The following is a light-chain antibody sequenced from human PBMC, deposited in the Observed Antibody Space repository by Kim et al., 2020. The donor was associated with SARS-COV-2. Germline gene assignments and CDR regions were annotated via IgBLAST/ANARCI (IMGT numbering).Light chain of an antibody. J-gene: IGKJ2*01. Sequence: SESVGDRVTITCRASESISSYLNWYQQKAGQAPKLLIYAASSLQSGVPSRFSGSGSGTDFTLTISSLQPADFATYSCQQSYSTPHTFGQGTKLEI. CDR2: AAS. V-gene: IGKV1-39*01. CDR3: QQSYSTPHT. CDR1: ESISSY.